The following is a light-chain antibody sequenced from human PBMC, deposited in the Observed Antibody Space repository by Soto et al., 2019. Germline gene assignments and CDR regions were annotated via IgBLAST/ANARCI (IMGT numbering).Light chain of an antibody. CDR1: QSISSY. CDR2: AAS. Sequence: DIQMTQSPSSLSASVGDRVTITCRASQSISSYLNWYQQKPGKAPKLLIYAASSLQSGVPSRFSGSGSRTDFTLTISSLQPEDFATYYCQQSYSSYPFGQGTKLEIK. CDR3: QQSYSSYP. V-gene: IGKV1-39*01. J-gene: IGKJ2*01.